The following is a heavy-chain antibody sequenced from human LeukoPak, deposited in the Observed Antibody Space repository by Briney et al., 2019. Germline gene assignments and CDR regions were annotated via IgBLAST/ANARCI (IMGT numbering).Heavy chain of an antibody. CDR3: ARDGNYDSSGYYPEGLVDY. V-gene: IGHV3-74*01. CDR2: INSDGSST. J-gene: IGHJ4*02. D-gene: IGHD3-22*01. CDR1: GFTFSSYW. Sequence: PGGSLRLSCAASGFTFSSYWMHWVRQAPGKGLVWLSRINSDGSSTSYADSVKGRFTISRGNAKNSLYLQMNSLRAEDTAVYYCARDGNYDSSGYYPEGLVDYWGQGTLVTVSS.